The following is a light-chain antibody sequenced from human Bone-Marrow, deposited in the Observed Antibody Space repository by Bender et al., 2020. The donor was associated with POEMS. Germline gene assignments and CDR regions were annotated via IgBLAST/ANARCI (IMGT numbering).Light chain of an antibody. V-gene: IGLV1-44*01. J-gene: IGLJ3*02. CDR3: ATWDDSLNGWV. Sequence: QSVLTQPPSASGTPGQRVTISCSGSSSKFGSYPVNWYQQLPGAAPKLVIFNNSPRPSGVPDRFSGSNSGTSASLASSGLLSDDEADFYCATWDDSLNGWVFGGGTKLTVL. CDR1: SSKFGSYP. CDR2: NNS.